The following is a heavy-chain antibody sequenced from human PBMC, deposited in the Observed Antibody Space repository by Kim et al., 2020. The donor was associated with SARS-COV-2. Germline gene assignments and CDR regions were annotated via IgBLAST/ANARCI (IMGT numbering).Heavy chain of an antibody. J-gene: IGHJ4*02. CDR2: IRGSGEST. V-gene: IGHV3-23*01. D-gene: IGHD3-10*01. Sequence: GGSLRLSCVPSGFTFSSYAMNWVRQAPGKGLEWVAGIRGSGESTSYADSGKGGFTISRDNSKNTLYLQMSSLRADDTAIYYCAKDLQISGPYFSGFDCWGQGTLVTVSS. CDR1: GFTFSSYA. CDR3: AKDLQISGPYFSGFDC.